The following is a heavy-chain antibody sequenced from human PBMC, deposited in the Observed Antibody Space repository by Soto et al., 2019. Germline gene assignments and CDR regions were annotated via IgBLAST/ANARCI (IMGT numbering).Heavy chain of an antibody. D-gene: IGHD3-3*01. V-gene: IGHV1-8*01. CDR1: GYTFTSYD. J-gene: IGHJ6*02. CDR3: ARGDYDFWSGYSRPYYYYGMDV. CDR2: MNPNSGNT. Sequence: QVQLVQSGAEMKKPGASVKVSCKASGYTFTSYDINWVRPATGQGLEWMGWMNPNSGNTGYAQKFQGRVTMTRNTSISTAYMELSSLRSEDTAVYYCARGDYDFWSGYSRPYYYYGMDVWGQGTTVTVSS.